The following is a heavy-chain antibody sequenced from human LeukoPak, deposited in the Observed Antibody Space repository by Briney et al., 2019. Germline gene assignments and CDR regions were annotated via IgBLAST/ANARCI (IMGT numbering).Heavy chain of an antibody. V-gene: IGHV4-61*02. CDR1: GGSISSGSYY. CDR3: ARVIVGATDDYYMDV. Sequence: PSETLSLTCTISGGSISSGSYYWSWIRQPAGKGLEWIGRIDTSGSTNYNPSLKSRVTISVDTSKNQFSLKLSSVTAADTAVYYCARVIVGATDDYYMDVWGKGTTVTVSS. D-gene: IGHD1-26*01. CDR2: IDTSGST. J-gene: IGHJ6*03.